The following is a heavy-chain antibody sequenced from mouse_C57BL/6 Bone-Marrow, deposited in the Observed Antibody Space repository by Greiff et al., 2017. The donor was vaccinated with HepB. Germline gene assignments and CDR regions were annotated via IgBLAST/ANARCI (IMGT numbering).Heavy chain of an antibody. J-gene: IGHJ3*01. CDR3: AKKADGYYGEFAY. CDR2: IWRGGST. V-gene: IGHV2-5*01. D-gene: IGHD2-3*01. CDR1: GFSLTSYG. Sequence: VKLQQSGPGLVQPSQSLSITCTVSGFSLTSYGVHWVRQSPGKGLEWLGVIWRGGSTDYNAAFMSRLSITKDNSKSQVFFKMNSLQADDTAIYYCAKKADGYYGEFAYWGQGTLVTVSA.